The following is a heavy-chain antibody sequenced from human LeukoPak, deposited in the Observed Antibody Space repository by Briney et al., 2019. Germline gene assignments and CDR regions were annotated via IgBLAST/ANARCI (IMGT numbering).Heavy chain of an antibody. V-gene: IGHV3-7*01. CDR1: GFTFSSFS. J-gene: IGHJ1*01. Sequence: GGSLRLSCAASGFTFSSFSMSWVRQAPGKGLEWVASIKQDVREKYYVDSVKGRFSISRDNAKNSLYLQMNSLRAEDTAVYYCARERDTGKYWGDLQHWGQGTLVTVSS. D-gene: IGHD2-8*02. CDR2: IKQDVREK. CDR3: ARERDTGKYWGDLQH.